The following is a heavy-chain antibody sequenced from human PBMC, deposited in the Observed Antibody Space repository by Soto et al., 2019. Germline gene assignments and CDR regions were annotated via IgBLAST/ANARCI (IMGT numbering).Heavy chain of an antibody. J-gene: IGHJ4*02. CDR1: GYTFTSYG. CDR2: ISAYNGNT. Sequence: ASVKVSCKASGYTFTSYGISWVRQAPGQGLEWMGWISAYNGNTNYAQKLQGRVTMTTDTSTSTAYMELRSLRSDDTAVYYCARGRSRYGDYFSYFDYWGQGTLVTVPQ. D-gene: IGHD4-17*01. V-gene: IGHV1-18*01. CDR3: ARGRSRYGDYFSYFDY.